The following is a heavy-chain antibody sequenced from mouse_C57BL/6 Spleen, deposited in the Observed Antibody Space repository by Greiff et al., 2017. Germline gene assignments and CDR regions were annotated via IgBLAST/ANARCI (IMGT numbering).Heavy chain of an antibody. J-gene: IGHJ2*01. CDR3: AKRTYYYGSSFDY. CDR1: GFTFSSYG. CDR2: ISSGGSYT. D-gene: IGHD1-1*01. V-gene: IGHV5-6*01. Sequence: DVHLVESGGDLVKPGGSLKLSCAASGFTFSSYGMSWVRQTPDKRLEWVATISSGGSYTYYPDSVKGRFTISRDNAKNTLYLQMRSLKSEDTAMYYGAKRTYYYGSSFDYWGQGTTLTVSS.